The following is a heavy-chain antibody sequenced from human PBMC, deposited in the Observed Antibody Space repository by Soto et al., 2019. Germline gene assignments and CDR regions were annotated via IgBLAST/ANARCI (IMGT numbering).Heavy chain of an antibody. V-gene: IGHV3-33*01. J-gene: IGHJ6*02. Sequence: GGSLRLSCAASGFTFSNYGMHWVRQAPGKGLEWVAIIWHDGNNKYYADSVRGRFIISRDNSKNRLYPQMNSLRAEDTAVYYCASDIVGASDSYGLDVWGQGIPVTVSS. D-gene: IGHD1-26*01. CDR2: IWHDGNNK. CDR3: ASDIVGASDSYGLDV. CDR1: GFTFSNYG.